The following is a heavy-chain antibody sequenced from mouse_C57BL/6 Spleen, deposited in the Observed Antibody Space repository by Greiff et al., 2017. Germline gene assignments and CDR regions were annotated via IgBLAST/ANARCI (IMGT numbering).Heavy chain of an antibody. Sequence: EVKLMESGGGLVKPGGSLKLSCAASGFTFSDYGMHWVRQAPEKGLEWVAYISSGSSTIYYADTVKGRFTISRDNAKNTLFLQMTSLRSEDTAMYYCARDDGYPYYVDYWGQGTTLTVSS. CDR1: GFTFSDYG. V-gene: IGHV5-17*01. D-gene: IGHD2-3*01. J-gene: IGHJ2*01. CDR2: ISSGSSTI. CDR3: ARDDGYPYYVDY.